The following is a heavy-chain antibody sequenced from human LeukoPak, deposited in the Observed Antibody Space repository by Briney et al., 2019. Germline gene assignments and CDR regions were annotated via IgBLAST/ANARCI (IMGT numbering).Heavy chain of an antibody. D-gene: IGHD5-24*01. CDR3: ARDWSGYNPIYYFDH. CDR2: INPRSGDT. Sequence: ASVKVSCKSSGFIFTDYRLHWLRQAPGQGLEWMGWINPRSGDTTYAQRFLGRVTMTRDTSTNTAYMELSSLRSDDTAVYYCARDWSGYNPIYYFDHWGQGTLVTVSS. V-gene: IGHV1-2*02. J-gene: IGHJ4*02. CDR1: GFIFTDYR.